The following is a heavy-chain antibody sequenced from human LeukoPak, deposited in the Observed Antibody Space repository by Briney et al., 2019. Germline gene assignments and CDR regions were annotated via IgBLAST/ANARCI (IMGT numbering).Heavy chain of an antibody. V-gene: IGHV1-2*02. CDR1: GYTFTDYF. CDR2: INPNSGGT. J-gene: IGHJ4*02. Sequence: ASVKVSCKASGYTFTDYFMHWVRQAPGQGLEWMGWINPNSGGTNYAQKFQGRVTMTRDTSIGTAYMDLSRLRSDDTAVYYCAREWRVGSSWYFGYWGQGTPVTVSS. CDR3: AREWRVGSSWYFGY. D-gene: IGHD6-13*01.